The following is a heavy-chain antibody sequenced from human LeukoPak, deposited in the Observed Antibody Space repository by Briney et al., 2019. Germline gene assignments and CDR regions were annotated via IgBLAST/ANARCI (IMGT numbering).Heavy chain of an antibody. Sequence: PSETLSLTCAVYGGSFSSYYWSWIRQPPGKGLEWIGEINHSGSTNYNPSLKSRVTISVDTSKNQFSLKLSSVTAADTAVYYCVGRVITFDYWGQGTLVTVSS. J-gene: IGHJ4*02. V-gene: IGHV4-34*01. CDR3: VGRVITFDY. CDR2: INHSGST. D-gene: IGHD3-22*01. CDR1: GGSFSSYY.